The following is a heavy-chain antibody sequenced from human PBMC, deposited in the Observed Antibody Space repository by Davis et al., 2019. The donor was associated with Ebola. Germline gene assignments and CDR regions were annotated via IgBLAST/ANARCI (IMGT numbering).Heavy chain of an antibody. V-gene: IGHV3-64*01. CDR2: IIGNGGSS. D-gene: IGHD1-1*01. CDR3: ARGLERRRGYYYYYGMDV. J-gene: IGHJ6*02. Sequence: GESLKISCAASGFTFNYYAMHWVRQAPGKGLDYVSGIIGNGGSSYYASSVKGRFTISRDNAKNSLYLQMNSLRAEDTAVYYCARGLERRRGYYYYYGMDVWGQGTTVTVSS. CDR1: GFTFNYYA.